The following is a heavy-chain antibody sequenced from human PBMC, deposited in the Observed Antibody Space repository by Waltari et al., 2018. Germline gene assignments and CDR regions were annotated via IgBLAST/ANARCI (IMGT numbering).Heavy chain of an antibody. J-gene: IGHJ3*02. CDR3: ARDLPLFRIATRGAFDI. CDR1: GGSISSYY. V-gene: IGHV4-59*01. Sequence: QVQLQESGPGLVKPSETLSLTCTVSGGSISSYYWSWIRQPPGKGLEWIGYIYYSGHTNYNPSLKGRVTISVDTSKNQFSLKLGSVTAADTAVYYCARDLPLFRIATRGAFDIWGQGTMVTVSS. CDR2: IYYSGHT. D-gene: IGHD1-26*01.